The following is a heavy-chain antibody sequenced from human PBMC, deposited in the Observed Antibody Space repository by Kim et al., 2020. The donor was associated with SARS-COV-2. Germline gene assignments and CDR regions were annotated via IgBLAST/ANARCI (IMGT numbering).Heavy chain of an antibody. CDR2: ISYDGSNK. D-gene: IGHD2-2*01. Sequence: GGSLRLSCAASGFTFSSYAMHWVRQAPGKGLEWVAVISYDGSNKYYADSVKGRFTISRDNSKNTLYLQMNSLRAEDTAVYYCAREAPFSRAFDIWGQGTMVTVSS. J-gene: IGHJ3*02. CDR1: GFTFSSYA. CDR3: AREAPFSRAFDI. V-gene: IGHV3-30-3*01.